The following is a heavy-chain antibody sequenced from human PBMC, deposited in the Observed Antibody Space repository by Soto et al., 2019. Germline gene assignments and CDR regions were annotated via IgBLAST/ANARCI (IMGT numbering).Heavy chain of an antibody. Sequence: QVQLQQWGAGLLKPSETLSLTCAVNGGSFTGYYWSWVRQAPGKGLEWIGEIKDGGSTNYNPSLRSXATSSXXTSKKQFSLKVTSVTAADTAVYYCARGQEGVVATHWDQGTLVTVSS. CDR3: ARGQEGVVATH. J-gene: IGHJ4*02. V-gene: IGHV4-34*01. D-gene: IGHD2-15*01. CDR2: IKDGGST. CDR1: GGSFTGYY.